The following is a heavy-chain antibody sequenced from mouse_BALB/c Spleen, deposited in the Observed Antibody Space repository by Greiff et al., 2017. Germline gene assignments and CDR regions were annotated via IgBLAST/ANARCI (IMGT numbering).Heavy chain of an antibody. CDR2: IYPGDGDT. CDR3: ARRWDGYYFDY. V-gene: IGHV1-80*01. D-gene: IGHD4-1*01. Sequence: VQLQQSGAELVRPWSSVSISCTVSGYAFSSYCMNWVKQSPGQGLEWIGQIYPGDGDTNYNGKFKGKATLTADNSSSTDYMRLSILASEDSAVYCCARRWDGYYFDYWGQGTTLTVSS. CDR1: GYAFSSYC. J-gene: IGHJ2*01.